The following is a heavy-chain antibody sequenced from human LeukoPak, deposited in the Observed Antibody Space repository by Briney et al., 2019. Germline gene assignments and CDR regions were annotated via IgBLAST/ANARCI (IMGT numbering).Heavy chain of an antibody. J-gene: IGHJ3*02. CDR3: ARELGRVGAFDI. Sequence: GGSLRLSCAACGLTLSSYGMQWVRQAPGKELEWVAVIWYGGSNKYYADSVKDRFIISRDNSKHTLYLQMNSLRADDTAVYYCARELGRVGAFDIWGQGTMVTVSS. CDR1: GLTLSSYG. D-gene: IGHD1-26*01. V-gene: IGHV3-33*01. CDR2: IWYGGSNK.